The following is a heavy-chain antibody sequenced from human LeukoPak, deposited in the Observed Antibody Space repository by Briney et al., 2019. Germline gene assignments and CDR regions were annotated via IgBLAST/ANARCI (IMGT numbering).Heavy chain of an antibody. CDR1: GFTFSSYG. Sequence: GASLRLSCAASGFTFSSYGMHWVRQAPGKGLEWVAVISYEGGTQHYADSVKGRFIISRDNPRNTLYLQMNILRTEDTAVYYCAKEGTPQVSTWYDLWGQGTQVIVSS. V-gene: IGHV3-30*18. D-gene: IGHD3-10*01. J-gene: IGHJ5*02. CDR2: ISYEGGTQ. CDR3: AKEGTPQVSTWYDL.